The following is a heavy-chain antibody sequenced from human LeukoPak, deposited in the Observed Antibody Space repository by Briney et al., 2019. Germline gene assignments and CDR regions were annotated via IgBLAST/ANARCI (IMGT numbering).Heavy chain of an antibody. CDR1: GGSISSSSNY. CDR2: IYYTGKT. Sequence: SETLSLTCTVSGGSISSSSNYWGWIRQPPGKGLEWIGSIYYTGKTYYNPSLKSRVTISVDTSKNQVSLQLSSVTAADTAVYYCARGRYSNWERYYYMDVWGKGATVTVSS. D-gene: IGHD4-11*01. V-gene: IGHV4-39*07. CDR3: ARGRYSNWERYYYMDV. J-gene: IGHJ6*03.